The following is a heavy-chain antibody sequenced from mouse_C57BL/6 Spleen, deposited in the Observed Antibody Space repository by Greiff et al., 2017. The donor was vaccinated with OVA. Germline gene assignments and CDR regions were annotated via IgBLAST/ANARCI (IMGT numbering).Heavy chain of an antibody. V-gene: IGHV5-16*01. CDR1: GFTFSDYY. CDR3: VRGDYGSSYGFAY. J-gene: IGHJ3*01. CDR2: INYDGSST. Sequence: EVKLVESEGGLVQPGSSMKLSCTASGFTFSDYYMAWVRQVPEKGLEWVANINYDGSSTYYLDSLKSRFIISRDNAKNILYLQMSSLKSEDTATYYCVRGDYGSSYGFAYWGQGTLVTVSA. D-gene: IGHD1-1*01.